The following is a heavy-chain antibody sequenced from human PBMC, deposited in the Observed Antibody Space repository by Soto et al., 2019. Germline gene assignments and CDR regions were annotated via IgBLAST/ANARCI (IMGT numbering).Heavy chain of an antibody. CDR3: AKTAGGPFQH. V-gene: IGHV4-39*07. CDR1: GVSISSSSYY. Sequence: SETLSLTCTVSGVSISSSSYYWVWIRQPPGKGLEWIGSIYYSGSTNYNASLKSRVTISVDRSKNQFSLRLSSVTAADTAVYYCAKTAGGPFQHWGQGTLVTVSS. D-gene: IGHD6-13*01. CDR2: IYYSGST. J-gene: IGHJ1*01.